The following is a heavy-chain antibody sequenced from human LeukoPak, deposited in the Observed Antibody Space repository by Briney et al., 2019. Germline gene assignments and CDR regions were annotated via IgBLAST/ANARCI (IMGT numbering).Heavy chain of an antibody. D-gene: IGHD1-26*01. Sequence: PSETLSLTCAVYGGSFSGYYWSWIRQPPGKGLEWIGEINHSGSTNYNPSLKSRVTISVDTSKNQFSLKLSSVTAADTAVYYCARTTEYSGSYSDYWGQGTLVTVSS. CDR1: GGSFSGYY. CDR2: INHSGST. V-gene: IGHV4-34*01. J-gene: IGHJ4*02. CDR3: ARTTEYSGSYSDY.